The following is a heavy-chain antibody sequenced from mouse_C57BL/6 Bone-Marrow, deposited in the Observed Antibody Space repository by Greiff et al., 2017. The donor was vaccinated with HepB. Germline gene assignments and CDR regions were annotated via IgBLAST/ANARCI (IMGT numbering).Heavy chain of an antibody. CDR3: ARERERVIYYGTWDYAMDY. CDR2: LWSGGST. J-gene: IGHJ4*01. CDR1: GFSLTSYG. Sequence: QVQLQQSGPGLVQPSQSLSITCTVSGFSLTSYGVHWVRQSPGKGLEWLGVLWSGGSTDYNAAFISRLSISKDNSKSQVFFKMNSLQAYDTAIYYCARERERVIYYGTWDYAMDYWGQGTSVTVSS. V-gene: IGHV2-2*01. D-gene: IGHD2-1*01.